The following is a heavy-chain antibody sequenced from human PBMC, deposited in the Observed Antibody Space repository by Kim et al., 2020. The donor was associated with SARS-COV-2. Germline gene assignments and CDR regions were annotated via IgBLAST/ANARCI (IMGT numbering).Heavy chain of an antibody. V-gene: IGHV3-11*01. J-gene: IGHJ6*01. CDR3: ARGGITVPESDYDGMDV. CDR2: ISVSGRFI. Sequence: GGSLRLSCAASGLRFSDFSWNWIRQAPGKGLEWISYISVSGRFIYYADSVKGRFIISRDNTEESVLLERTGLRPDDTGVYYGARGGITVPESDYDGMDV. CDR1: GLRFSDFS. D-gene: IGHD3-22*01.